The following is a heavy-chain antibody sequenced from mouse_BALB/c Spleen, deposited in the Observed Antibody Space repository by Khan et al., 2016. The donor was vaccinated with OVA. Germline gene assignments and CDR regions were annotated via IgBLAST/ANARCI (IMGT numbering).Heavy chain of an antibody. CDR1: GYTFSSYW. CDR3: ARVYYDSSDYFDY. Sequence: QVQLQQSGAELMKPGASVKLSCTATGYTFSSYWLEWVKQRPGHGLEWIGEILPGSGSSNYKEKVKGKATFTADISYNTAYLQLSSLTSEDAAVYYCARVYYDSSDYFDYWGQGTTLTVSS. D-gene: IGHD1-1*01. V-gene: IGHV1-9*01. J-gene: IGHJ2*01. CDR2: ILPGSGSS.